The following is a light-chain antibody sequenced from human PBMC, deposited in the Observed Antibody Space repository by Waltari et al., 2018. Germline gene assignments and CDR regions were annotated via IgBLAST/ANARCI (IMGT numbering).Light chain of an antibody. V-gene: IGLV3-25*03. J-gene: IGLJ2*01. Sequence: SYELTQPPSVSVSPGQTARITCSGDALPKQYAYWYQQKPGQAPVLVIYKDTERPSGIPGRFSGSSSGTTVTLTISGVQAEDEADYSCQSADTSGSYPNVLFGGGTKLTVL. CDR2: KDT. CDR3: QSADTSGSYPNVL. CDR1: ALPKQY.